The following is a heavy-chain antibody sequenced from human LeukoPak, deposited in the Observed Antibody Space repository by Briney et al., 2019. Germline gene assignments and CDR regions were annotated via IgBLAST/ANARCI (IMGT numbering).Heavy chain of an antibody. CDR1: GYTFTSYY. Sequence: ASVTVSCKASGYTFTSYYMHWVRQAPGQGLEWMGIINPSGGSTSYAQKFQGRVTMTRDTSTSTVYMELSSLRSEDTAVYYCARSLLDYGDFVYYYYGMDVWGQGTTVTV. J-gene: IGHJ6*02. CDR2: INPSGGST. CDR3: ARSLLDYGDFVYYYYGMDV. V-gene: IGHV1-46*01. D-gene: IGHD4-17*01.